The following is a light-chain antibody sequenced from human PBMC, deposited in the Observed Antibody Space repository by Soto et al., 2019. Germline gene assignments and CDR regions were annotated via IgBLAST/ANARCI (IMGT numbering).Light chain of an antibody. CDR2: GAS. J-gene: IGKJ1*01. V-gene: IGKV3D-15*01. Sequence: DIVLTQSPGTLSLSPGERATLSCRASQSVGSIYLAWYQQKPGQAPRLLIHGASNRASGIPDRFSGSGSGTEFTLTISSLQSEDFAVYHCQQYNDWPPWTFGQGTKVDIK. CDR1: QSVGSIY. CDR3: QQYNDWPPWT.